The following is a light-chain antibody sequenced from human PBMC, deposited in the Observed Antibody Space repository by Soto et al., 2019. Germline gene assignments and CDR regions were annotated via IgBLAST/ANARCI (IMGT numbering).Light chain of an antibody. CDR1: SSNIGSNT. J-gene: IGLJ3*02. CDR3: AAWDDSLNGVV. V-gene: IGLV1-44*01. Sequence: QSVLSQPPSASRTPGQRVTISCSGSSSNIGSNTMSWYQQLPGTAPKLLIFTNSQRPSGVPDRFSGSKSGTSASLAISGLPSEDDADYYCAAWDDSLNGVVFGGGTKVTVL. CDR2: TNS.